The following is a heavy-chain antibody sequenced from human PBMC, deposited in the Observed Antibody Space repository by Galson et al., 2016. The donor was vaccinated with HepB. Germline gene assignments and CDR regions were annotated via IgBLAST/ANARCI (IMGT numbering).Heavy chain of an antibody. CDR2: ITEDGSET. V-gene: IGHV3-7*03. J-gene: IGHJ3*02. CDR1: GFTFKKHW. Sequence: PRLSCAASGFTFKKHWMNWFRQAPGKGLEWPANITEDGSETYYVPSVKGRFTISSDNGKNSLYLQMTSLRDEDAAVHYCARIPYGGNGPFDIWGRGTMVTVSS. CDR3: ARIPYGGNGPFDI. D-gene: IGHD4-23*01.